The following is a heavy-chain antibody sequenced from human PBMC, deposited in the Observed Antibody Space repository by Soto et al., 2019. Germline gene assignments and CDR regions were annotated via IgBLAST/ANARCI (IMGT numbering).Heavy chain of an antibody. CDR1: GYTFTSYG. J-gene: IGHJ4*02. V-gene: IGHV1-18*01. CDR3: ARYEGSYYYDSSGSPVSYFDY. CDR2: ISAYNGNT. Sequence: GASVKVSCKASGYTFTSYGISWVRQAPGQGLEWMGWISAYNGNTNYAQKLQGRVTMTTDTSTSTAYMELRSLRSDDTAVYYCARYEGSYYYDSSGSPVSYFDYWGQGTLVTVSS. D-gene: IGHD3-22*01.